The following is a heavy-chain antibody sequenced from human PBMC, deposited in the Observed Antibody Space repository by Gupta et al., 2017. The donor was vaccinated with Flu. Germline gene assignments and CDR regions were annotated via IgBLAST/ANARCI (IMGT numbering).Heavy chain of an antibody. J-gene: IGHJ6*02. CDR2: TNSDGSST. CDR3: ARVVAARRRGYYYYGMDV. CDR1: GFTFSSYW. D-gene: IGHD6-6*01. V-gene: IGHV3-74*01. Sequence: EVQLVESGGGLAQPGGSLRLPCAASGFTFSSYWMHWVRQAPGKGLVWVSRTNSDGSSTSYADSVKGRFTISRDNAKNTLYLQMNSLRAEDTAVYYCARVVAARRRGYYYYGMDVWGQGTTVTVSS.